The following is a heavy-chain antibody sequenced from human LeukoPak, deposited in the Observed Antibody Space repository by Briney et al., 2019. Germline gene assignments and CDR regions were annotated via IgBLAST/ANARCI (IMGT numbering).Heavy chain of an antibody. D-gene: IGHD2-2*01. CDR1: GYTFTSYG. CDR3: ARNRYCSSTSCYAIDY. Sequence: ASVKVSCKASGYTFTSYGISWVRQAPGQGLEWMGWISAYNGNTNYAQKLQGRVTMTTDTSTSTAYMELRSLRSDDTAVYYCARNRYCSSTSCYAIDYCGQGTLVTVSS. J-gene: IGHJ4*02. V-gene: IGHV1-18*01. CDR2: ISAYNGNT.